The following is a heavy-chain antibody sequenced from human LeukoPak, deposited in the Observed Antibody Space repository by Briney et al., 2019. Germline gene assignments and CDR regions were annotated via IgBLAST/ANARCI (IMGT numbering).Heavy chain of an antibody. D-gene: IGHD2-8*02. CDR3: ARSGGGLASFDF. J-gene: IGHJ4*02. V-gene: IGHV3-53*01. CDR1: GFTVSSNY. Sequence: GGSLRLSCVVSGFTVSSNYMSWVRQAPGKGLEWVSVLYSGGNTYHADSVKGRFTISRDNSKNTLYLQMNSLRAEDTAVYYCARSGGGLASFDFWGQGTLVTVSS. CDR2: LYSGGNT.